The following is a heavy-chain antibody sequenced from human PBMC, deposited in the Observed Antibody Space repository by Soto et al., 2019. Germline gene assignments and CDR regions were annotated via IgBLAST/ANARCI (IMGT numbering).Heavy chain of an antibody. CDR3: ARVRMSFRRRGGQFYEHGMDG. Sequence: QERLVQSGTEVKKPGSSVTVSCGASGGTFNAYSISWVRQAPGHGLEWVGEVIAKFATANSAQKFRGRVTLTVERTPSTAYMESRSLTSEDTAVYYCARVRMSFRRRGGQFYEHGMDGWGQGTRVTVSS. V-gene: IGHV1-69*01. D-gene: IGHD3-3*01. J-gene: IGHJ6*02. CDR2: VIAKFATA. CDR1: GGTFNAYS.